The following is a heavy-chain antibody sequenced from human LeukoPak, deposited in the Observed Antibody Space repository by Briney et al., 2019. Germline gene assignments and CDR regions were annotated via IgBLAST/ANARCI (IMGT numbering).Heavy chain of an antibody. CDR1: GGSTSSSSYY. D-gene: IGHD4-23*01. CDR2: IYYSGST. Sequence: PSETLSLTCTVSGGSTSSSSYYWGWIRQPPGKGLEWIGSIYYSGSTYYNPSLKSRVTISVDTSKNQFSLKLSSVTAADTAVYYCARGGGWVEAPVAHFDYWGQGTLVTVSS. CDR3: ARGGGWVEAPVAHFDY. V-gene: IGHV4-39*07. J-gene: IGHJ4*02.